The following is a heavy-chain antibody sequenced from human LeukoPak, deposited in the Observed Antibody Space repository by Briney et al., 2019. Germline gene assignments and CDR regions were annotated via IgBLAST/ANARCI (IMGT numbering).Heavy chain of an antibody. D-gene: IGHD2-2*01. CDR2: IYHSGST. CDR1: GYSISSGYY. CDR3: ARDLGVVVPAANLYYFDY. J-gene: IGHJ4*02. Sequence: KPSETLSLACTVSGYSISSGYYWGWIRQPPGKGLEWIGSIYHSGSTYYNPSLKSRVTISVDTSKNQFSLKLSSVTAADTAVYYCARDLGVVVPAANLYYFDYWGQGTLVTVSS. V-gene: IGHV4-38-2*02.